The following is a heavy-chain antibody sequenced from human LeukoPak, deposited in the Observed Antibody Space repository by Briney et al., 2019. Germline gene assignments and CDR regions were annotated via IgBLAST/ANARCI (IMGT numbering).Heavy chain of an antibody. D-gene: IGHD4-11*01. V-gene: IGHV3-30*02. Sequence: GGSLRLSCAASGFTFISYGMHWVRQAPGKGLEWVTFIRYDGSNKYYADSVKGRFTISRDNSKNTLYLQMNSLRAEDTAVYYCASCPPTAYYYYMDVWGKGTTVTVSS. CDR3: ASCPPTAYYYYMDV. J-gene: IGHJ6*03. CDR1: GFTFISYG. CDR2: IRYDGSNK.